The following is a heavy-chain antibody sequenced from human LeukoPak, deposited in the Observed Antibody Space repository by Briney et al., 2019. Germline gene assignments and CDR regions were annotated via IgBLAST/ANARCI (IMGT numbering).Heavy chain of an antibody. CDR3: ARGRGSTSSNFDS. Sequence: GASVKVSCKSSGYTFTGYYTHWVRQAPGQGLEWMGWINPNSGGTNYAQKFQGRVTMTRDTSISTAYMELSRLTSDDTAVYYCARGRGSTSSNFDSWGQGTLVTVSS. D-gene: IGHD2-2*01. CDR2: INPNSGGT. V-gene: IGHV1-2*02. CDR1: GYTFTGYY. J-gene: IGHJ4*02.